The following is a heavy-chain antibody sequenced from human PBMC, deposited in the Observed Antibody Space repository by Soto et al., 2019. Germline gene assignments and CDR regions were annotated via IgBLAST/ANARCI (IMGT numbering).Heavy chain of an antibody. CDR1: GYTLCSFR. V-gene: IGHV1-18*01. CDR3: ATKDDHKDDQPYYYGMDI. J-gene: IGHJ6*04. CDR2: ISVFNGDT. D-gene: IGHD3-16*01. Sequence: AAVNVSLQGIGYTLCSFRIKWVRQAPGQWLEWMGWISVFNGDTKYAQKFQGRVAITKDPGTSTAHMELRSLRSDDAAVYFWATKDDHKDDQPYYYGMDIWGKGTTVT.